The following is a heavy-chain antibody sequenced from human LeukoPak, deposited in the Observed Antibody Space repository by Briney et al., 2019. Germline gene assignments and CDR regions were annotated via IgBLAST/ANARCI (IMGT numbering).Heavy chain of an antibody. D-gene: IGHD3-10*01. J-gene: IGHJ4*02. CDR1: GGSIDNYY. V-gene: IGHV4-59*01. Sequence: PSETLSLTCTVSGGSIDNYYWSWIRKPPGEGLEWIGHILYSGTTIYTPSLRSRVTISLDASKKQFALKLTSVTAADTAVYYCARDLERGYWGQGILVPVSS. CDR2: ILYSGTT. CDR3: ARDLERGY.